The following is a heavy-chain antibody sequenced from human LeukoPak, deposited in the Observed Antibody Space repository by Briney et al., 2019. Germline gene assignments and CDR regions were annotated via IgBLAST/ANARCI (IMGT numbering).Heavy chain of an antibody. V-gene: IGHV4-34*01. CDR1: GGSFSGYY. CDR3: ARVTPLLWFGELLPDAFDI. CDR2: INHSGST. Sequence: SETLSLTCAVYGGSFSGYYWSWIRQPPGKGLEWIGEINHSGSTNYNPSLKSRVTISVDTSKNQFSLKLSSVTAADTAVYYCARVTPLLWFGELLPDAFDIWGQGTMVTVSS. D-gene: IGHD3-10*01. J-gene: IGHJ3*02.